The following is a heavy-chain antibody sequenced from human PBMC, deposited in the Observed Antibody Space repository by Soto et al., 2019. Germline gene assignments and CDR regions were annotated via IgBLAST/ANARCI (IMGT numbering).Heavy chain of an antibody. CDR2: ISGSGGST. D-gene: IGHD3-3*01. V-gene: IGHV3-23*01. CDR3: AKSLLGVSYYYYGMDV. J-gene: IGHJ6*02. CDR1: GFTFSSYA. Sequence: HPGGSLRLSCAASGFTFSSYAVSWVRQAPGKGLEWVSAISGSGGSTYYADSVKGRFTISRDNSKNTLYLQMNSLRAEDTAVYYCAKSLLGVSYYYYGMDVWGQGTTVTVSS.